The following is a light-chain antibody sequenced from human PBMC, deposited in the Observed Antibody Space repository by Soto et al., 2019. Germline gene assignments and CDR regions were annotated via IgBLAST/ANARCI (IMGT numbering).Light chain of an antibody. CDR3: QHYNSAPLT. J-gene: IGKJ4*01. Sequence: DIQMTQSPSSLSASVGDRVTITCRASQDISNSLSWYQQKPGKVPKVLIYATSILQSGVPARFSGSRSGTDFTLTISSLQPEDVATYYWQHYNSAPLTFGGGTKVEI. V-gene: IGKV1-27*01. CDR1: QDISNS. CDR2: ATS.